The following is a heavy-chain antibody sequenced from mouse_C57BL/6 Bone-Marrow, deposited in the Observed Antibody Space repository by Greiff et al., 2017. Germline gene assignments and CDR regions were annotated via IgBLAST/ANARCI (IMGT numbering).Heavy chain of an antibody. J-gene: IGHJ2*01. CDR1: GFNIKDYY. Sequence: EVQVVESGAELVKPGASVKLSCTASGFNIKDYYMHWVKQRTEQGLEWIGRIDPEDGETKYAPKFQGKATITAETSSNTAYLQLSSLTSEDTAVYYCANAGLYDGYYPYYFDYWGQGTTLTVSS. CDR2: IDPEDGET. CDR3: ANAGLYDGYYPYYFDY. V-gene: IGHV14-2*01. D-gene: IGHD2-3*01.